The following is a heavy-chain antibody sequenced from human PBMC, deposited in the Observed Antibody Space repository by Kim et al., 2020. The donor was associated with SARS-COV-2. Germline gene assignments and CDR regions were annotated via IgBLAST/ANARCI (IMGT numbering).Heavy chain of an antibody. D-gene: IGHD3-22*01. V-gene: IGHV4-59*01. J-gene: IGHJ5*02. Sequence: NPSLKGRITIAVDTSKNQFSLKLSSVTAADTAVYYCARAAGYHFDRSGYSWGQGTLVTVSS. CDR3: ARAAGYHFDRSGYS.